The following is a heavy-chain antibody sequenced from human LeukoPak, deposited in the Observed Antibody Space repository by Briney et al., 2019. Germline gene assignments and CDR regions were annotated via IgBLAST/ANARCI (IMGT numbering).Heavy chain of an antibody. Sequence: SQTLSLTCIVSGGSISSGDYYWSWIRQPPGKGLEWIGYIYYSGSTYYNPSLKSRVTISVDTSKNQFSLKLSSVTAADTAVYYCARTNAYCGGDCYPPRGPQFDYWGQGTLVTVSS. V-gene: IGHV4-30-4*01. CDR2: IYYSGST. CDR1: GGSISSGDYY. J-gene: IGHJ4*02. CDR3: ARTNAYCGGDCYPPRGPQFDY. D-gene: IGHD2-21*02.